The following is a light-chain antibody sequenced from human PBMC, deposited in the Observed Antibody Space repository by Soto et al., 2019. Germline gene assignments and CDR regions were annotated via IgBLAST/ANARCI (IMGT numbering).Light chain of an antibody. CDR3: KQRSNGLTCT. CDR1: QSVSSY. CDR2: DPS. Sequence: VLTQSQATMSLYPGERATLSCSASQSVSSYLAWYQQQPGQAHTLLIYDPSNRATGILARFSGSGSGTDFILTNGRLEHEDFAVYCCKQRSNGLTCTFGQGTQVEI. J-gene: IGKJ1*01. V-gene: IGKV3-11*01.